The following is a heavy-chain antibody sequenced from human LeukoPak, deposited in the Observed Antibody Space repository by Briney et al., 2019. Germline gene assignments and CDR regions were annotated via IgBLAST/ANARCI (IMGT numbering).Heavy chain of an antibody. Sequence: NPSETLSLTCTVSGGSISSYYWSWIRQPPGKGLEWIGYIYYSGSTNYNPSLKSRVTISVDTSKNQFSLKLSSVTAADTAVYYCARRQYYYDGRNALDIWGQGTMVTVSS. CDR2: IYYSGST. J-gene: IGHJ3*02. CDR3: ARRQYYYDGRNALDI. CDR1: GGSISSYY. D-gene: IGHD3-22*01. V-gene: IGHV4-59*08.